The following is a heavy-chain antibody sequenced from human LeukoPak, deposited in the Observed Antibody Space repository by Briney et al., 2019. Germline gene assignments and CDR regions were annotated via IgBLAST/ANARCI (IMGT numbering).Heavy chain of an antibody. CDR2: IYYSGST. CDR1: GGSFSGYY. Sequence: SETLSLTCGVYGGSFSGYYWSWIRQPPGKGLEWIGYIYYSGSTNYNPSLKSRVTISVDTSKNQFSLKLSSVTAADTAVYYCARGLKQWLVVTWGQGTMVTVSS. CDR3: ARGLKQWLVVT. J-gene: IGHJ3*01. V-gene: IGHV4-59*08. D-gene: IGHD6-19*01.